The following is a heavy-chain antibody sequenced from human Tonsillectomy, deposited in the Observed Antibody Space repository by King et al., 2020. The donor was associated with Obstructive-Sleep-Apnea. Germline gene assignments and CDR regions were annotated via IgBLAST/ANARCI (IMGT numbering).Heavy chain of an antibody. D-gene: IGHD3-16*01. CDR3: AREGGAVYYYGMDV. CDR2: IWYDGSNK. V-gene: IGHV3-33*01. Sequence: QLVQSGGGVVQPGRSLRLSCAAFGFTFSSYGMHWVRQAPGKGLEWVAVIWYDGSNKYYADSVKGRFTISRDNSKNTLYLQMNSLRAEDTAVYYCAREGGAVYYYGMDVWGQGTTVTVSS. J-gene: IGHJ6*02. CDR1: GFTFSSYG.